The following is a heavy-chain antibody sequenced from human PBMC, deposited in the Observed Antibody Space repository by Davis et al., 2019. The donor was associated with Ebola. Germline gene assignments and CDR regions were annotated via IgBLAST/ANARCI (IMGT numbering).Heavy chain of an antibody. D-gene: IGHD2/OR15-2a*01. J-gene: IGHJ4*02. CDR2: ISYDGSSE. Sequence: GESLKISCAASGFTFSSYAVHWVRQAPGKGLEWVAVISYDGSSEYYADSVKGRFTISRDNSKNTLYLQMNSLRAEDTAVYYCARAGLIIIVDHYFDSWGQGTLLTVSS. CDR3: ARAGLIIIVDHYFDS. V-gene: IGHV3-30-3*01. CDR1: GFTFSSYA.